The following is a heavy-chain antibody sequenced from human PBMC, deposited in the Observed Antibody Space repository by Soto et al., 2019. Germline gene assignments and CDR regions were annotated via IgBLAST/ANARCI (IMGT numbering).Heavy chain of an antibody. CDR3: ARSRVVVPAATDY. D-gene: IGHD2-2*01. Sequence: KTSETLSLTCAVYGGSFSGYYLSWIRQPPGKGLEWIGEINHSGSTNYNPSLKSRVTISVDTSKNQFSPKLSSVTAADTAVYYCARSRVVVPAATDYWGQGTLVTVSS. CDR2: INHSGST. V-gene: IGHV4-34*01. CDR1: GGSFSGYY. J-gene: IGHJ4*02.